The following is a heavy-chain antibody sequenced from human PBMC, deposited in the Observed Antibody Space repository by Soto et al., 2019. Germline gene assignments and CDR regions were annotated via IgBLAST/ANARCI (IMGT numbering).Heavy chain of an antibody. Sequence: ASVKVSCKASGYTFTSYYMHWVRQAPGQGLEWMGIINPSGGSTSYAQKFQGRVTMTRDTSTSTVYMELSSLRSEDTAVYYCARSITMVRGVIGRNWFDPWGQGTLVTVSS. V-gene: IGHV1-46*03. CDR1: GYTFTSYY. J-gene: IGHJ5*02. CDR2: INPSGGST. D-gene: IGHD3-10*01. CDR3: ARSITMVRGVIGRNWFDP.